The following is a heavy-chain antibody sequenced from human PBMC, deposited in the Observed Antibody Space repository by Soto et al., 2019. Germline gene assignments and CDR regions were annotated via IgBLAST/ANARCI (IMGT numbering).Heavy chain of an antibody. CDR2: INGDGSTT. CDR3: VRVRYYSGSEPL. D-gene: IGHD3-10*01. J-gene: IGHJ4*02. CDR1: GFTFSTYY. Sequence: GGSLRLSCAASGFTFSTYYMHWVRQAPGKGLEWVSHINGDGSTTVYADSVKGRFTISRDNAKNTLYLQMNSLRVEDTAVYHCVRVRYYSGSEPLWGQGTLVTVSS. V-gene: IGHV3-74*01.